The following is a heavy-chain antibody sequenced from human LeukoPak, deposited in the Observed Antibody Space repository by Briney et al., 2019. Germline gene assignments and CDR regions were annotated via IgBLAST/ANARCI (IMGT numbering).Heavy chain of an antibody. D-gene: IGHD6-19*01. CDR1: GGSFSSYY. V-gene: IGHV4-34*01. J-gene: IGHJ4*02. CDR3: ARVGSEDGYSDY. CDR2: VTHSGST. Sequence: SETLSLTCAVYGGSFSSYYWSWIRQPPGKGLEWIGEVTHSGSTNYNPSLKSRITMSVDTSKNQFSLKLSSVTAADTAVYYCARVGSEDGYSDYWGQGTLVTVSS.